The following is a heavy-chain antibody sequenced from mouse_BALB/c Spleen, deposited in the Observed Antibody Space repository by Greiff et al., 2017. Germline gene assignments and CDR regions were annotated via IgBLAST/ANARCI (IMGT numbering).Heavy chain of an antibody. CDR3: ASYYGSSYGGAMDY. D-gene: IGHD1-1*01. Sequence: EVQLQESGPGLVKPSQSLSLTCSVTGYSITSGYYWNWIRQFPGNKLEWMGYISYDGSNNYNPSLKNRISITRDTSKNQFFLKLNSVTTEDTATYYCASYYGSSYGGAMDYWGQGTSVTVSS. J-gene: IGHJ4*01. V-gene: IGHV3-6*02. CDR2: ISYDGSN. CDR1: GYSITSGYY.